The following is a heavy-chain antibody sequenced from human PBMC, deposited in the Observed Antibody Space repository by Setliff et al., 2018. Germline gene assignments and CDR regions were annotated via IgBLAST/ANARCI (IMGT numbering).Heavy chain of an antibody. CDR3: ASDSGSYMTNFDY. CDR1: GFTFSNAW. V-gene: IGHV3-21*01. D-gene: IGHD1-26*01. CDR2: ISSSSSYI. Sequence: PGGSLRLSCAVSGFTFSNAWMSWVRQAPGKGLEWVSSISSSSSYIYYADSVKGRFTISRDNAKNSLYLQMNSLRAEDTAVYYCASDSGSYMTNFDYWGQGTLVTVSS. J-gene: IGHJ4*02.